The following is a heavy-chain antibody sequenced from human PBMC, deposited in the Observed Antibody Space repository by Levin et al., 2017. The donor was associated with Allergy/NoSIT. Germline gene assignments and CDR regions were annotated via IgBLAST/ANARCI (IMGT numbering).Heavy chain of an antibody. CDR1: GYTFTGYY. J-gene: IGHJ4*02. D-gene: IGHD5-24*01. CDR2: INPNSGGT. V-gene: IGHV1-2*02. CDR3: AKAREGYNKEPTDY. Sequence: ASVKVSCKASGYTFTGYYMHWVRQAPGQGLEWMGWINPNSGGTNYAQKFQGRVTMTRDTSISTAYMELSRLRSDDTAVYYCAKAREGYNKEPTDYWGQGTLVTVSS.